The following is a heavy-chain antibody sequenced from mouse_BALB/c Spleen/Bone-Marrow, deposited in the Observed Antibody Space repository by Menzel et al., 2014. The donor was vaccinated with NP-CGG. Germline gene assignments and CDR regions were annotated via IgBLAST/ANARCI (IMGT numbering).Heavy chain of an antibody. V-gene: IGHV1S56*01. CDR3: ARWVVGRDYAMDC. J-gene: IGHJ4*01. CDR2: IYPGNVNT. Sequence: VKLMESGPELVKPGASVRISCKASGYTFTSYFLHWVKQRPGQGLEWIGWIYPGNVNTKYNEKFKGKATLTADKSSSTAYMQLSILTSEASAVYFCARWVVGRDYAMDCWGQGTSVTVSS. D-gene: IGHD1-1*01. CDR1: GYTFTSYF.